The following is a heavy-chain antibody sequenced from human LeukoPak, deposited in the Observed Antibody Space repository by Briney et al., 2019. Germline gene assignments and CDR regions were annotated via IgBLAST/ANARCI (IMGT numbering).Heavy chain of an antibody. V-gene: IGHV1-2*06. D-gene: IGHD5-12*01. J-gene: IGHJ4*02. CDR2: INPNSGGT. Sequence: ASVKFSCKASGYTFTGYYMHWVRQAPGQGLEWMGRINPNSGGTNYAQKFQGRVTMTRDTSISTAYMELSRLRSDDTAVYYCARIYSGYDSDPFDFDYWGQGTLVTVSS. CDR3: ARIYSGYDSDPFDFDY. CDR1: GYTFTGYY.